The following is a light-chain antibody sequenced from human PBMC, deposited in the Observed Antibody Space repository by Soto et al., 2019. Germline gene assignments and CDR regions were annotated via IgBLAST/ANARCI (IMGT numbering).Light chain of an antibody. CDR1: QSFSRW. CDR3: QQSYSTPIT. V-gene: IGKV1-39*01. Sequence: DIQMTQSPSTLSASFGDRVTITCRASQSFSRWLAWYQHKPGKAPKLLIYDVSILQSGVPSRFSGTGTGTDFTLTISNLQPGDFATYYCQQSYSTPITFGQGTRLEIK. J-gene: IGKJ5*01. CDR2: DVS.